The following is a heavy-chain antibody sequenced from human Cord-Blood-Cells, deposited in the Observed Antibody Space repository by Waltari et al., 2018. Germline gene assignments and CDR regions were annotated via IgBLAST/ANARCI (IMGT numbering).Heavy chain of an antibody. CDR3: ARPSEPYSGYDDAFDI. D-gene: IGHD5-12*01. J-gene: IGHJ3*02. CDR2: IYPGDSDT. CDR1: GYSFTSYW. Sequence: EVQLVQSGAEVKKPGESLKISCKGSGYSFTSYWIGWVRQMPGKGLEWMGIIYPGDSDTRYSPSFQGQVTISADKSISTAYLQWSSLKASDTAMYYCARPSEPYSGYDDAFDIWGQGTMVTVSS. V-gene: IGHV5-51*01.